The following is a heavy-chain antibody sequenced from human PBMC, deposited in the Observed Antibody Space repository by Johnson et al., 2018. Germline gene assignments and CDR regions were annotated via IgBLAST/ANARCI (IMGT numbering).Heavy chain of an antibody. D-gene: IGHD6-19*01. V-gene: IGHV3-11*04. CDR1: GFTFSDYY. Sequence: QVQLVESGGGLVKPGGSLRLSCAASGFTFSDYYISWIRQAPGKGLEWVSYISSSGITIYYADSVKGRFTTSRDNAKNSLYLQMNSLRAEDTAVYYCARESVADETFDIWGQGTMVTVSS. CDR2: ISSSGITI. J-gene: IGHJ3*02. CDR3: ARESVADETFDI.